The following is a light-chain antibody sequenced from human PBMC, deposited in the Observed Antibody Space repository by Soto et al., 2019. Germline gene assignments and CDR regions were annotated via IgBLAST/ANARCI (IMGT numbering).Light chain of an antibody. Sequence: QSVLTQPASVSGSPGQSITISCTGTSSDIGGDKYVSWYQQHPGKAPKLVIYEVSYRPSGVSNRFSASKSGNTASLTISGLQAEDEADYYCSSHTSSNTLVFGGGTKVTVL. CDR1: SSDIGGDKY. V-gene: IGLV2-14*01. CDR3: SSHTSSNTLV. J-gene: IGLJ3*02. CDR2: EVS.